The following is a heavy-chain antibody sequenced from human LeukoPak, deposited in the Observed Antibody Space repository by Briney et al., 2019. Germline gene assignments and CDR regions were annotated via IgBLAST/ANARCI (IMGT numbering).Heavy chain of an antibody. CDR2: INHSGST. D-gene: IGHD3-22*01. V-gene: IGHV4-34*01. J-gene: IGHJ4*02. CDR1: GGSFSGYY. Sequence: SETLSPTCAVYGGSFSGYYWSWIRQPPGKGLEWIGEINHSGSTNYNPSLKSRVTISVDTSKNQFSLKLRSVTTADTAVYYCARDSSGYSPFDYWGQGTLVTVSS. CDR3: ARDSSGYSPFDY.